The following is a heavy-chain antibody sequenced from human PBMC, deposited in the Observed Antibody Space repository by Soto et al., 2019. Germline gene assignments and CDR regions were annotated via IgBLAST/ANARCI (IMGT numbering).Heavy chain of an antibody. CDR3: AALPYYYDSTDAFDT. CDR2: IVVGSGNT. J-gene: IGHJ3*02. D-gene: IGHD3-22*01. V-gene: IGHV1-58*01. Sequence: EASVKVSCKASGFTFTSSAVQWVRQARGQRLEWIGWIVVGSGNTNYAQKFQERVTITRDMSTSTAYMELSSLRSEDTAVYYCAALPYYYDSTDAFDTWGQGTMVTVSS. CDR1: GFTFTSSA.